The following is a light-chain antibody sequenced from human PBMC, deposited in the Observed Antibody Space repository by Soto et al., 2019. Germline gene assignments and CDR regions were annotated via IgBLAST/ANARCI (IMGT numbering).Light chain of an antibody. Sequence: QSALTQPASVSGSPGQSITISCTGTSRDVGGYKYVSWYQQHPGKAPKLIIYDVSNRPSGVSNRFSGSKSGNTASLTISGLQSEDEADYYCTSYRGSSTLVFGGGTKLTVL. V-gene: IGLV2-14*01. CDR2: DVS. CDR1: SRDVGGYKY. CDR3: TSYRGSSTLV. J-gene: IGLJ2*01.